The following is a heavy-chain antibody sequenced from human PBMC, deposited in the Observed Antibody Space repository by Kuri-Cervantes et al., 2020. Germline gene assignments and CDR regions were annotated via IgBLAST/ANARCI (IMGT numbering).Heavy chain of an antibody. J-gene: IGHJ6*03. CDR1: GFTFDDYA. CDR2: ISRNSGRI. CDR3: AKDPSLYYYYMDV. Sequence: GGSLRLSCAASGFTFDDYAMHWVRQAPGKGLEWVSGISRNSGRIGYAGSVKGRFTISRDNAKNSLFLQMNSLRAEDTALYYCAKDPSLYYYYMDVWGKGTTVTVSS. D-gene: IGHD6-6*01. V-gene: IGHV3-9*01.